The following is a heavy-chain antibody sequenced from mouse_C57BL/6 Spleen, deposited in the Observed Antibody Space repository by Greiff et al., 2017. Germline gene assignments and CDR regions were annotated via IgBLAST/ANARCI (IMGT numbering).Heavy chain of an antibody. J-gene: IGHJ4*01. CDR1: GYTFTGYW. CDR2: ILPGSGST. Sequence: QVQLQQSGAELMKPGASVKLSFKATGYTFTGYWIEWVKQRPGHGLEWIGEILPGSGSTNYNEKFKGKATFTADTSSNPAYMQLSSLTTEDSAIYYCARRLTGYYYAMDYWGQGTSVTVSS. V-gene: IGHV1-9*01. CDR3: ARRLTGYYYAMDY. D-gene: IGHD4-1*01.